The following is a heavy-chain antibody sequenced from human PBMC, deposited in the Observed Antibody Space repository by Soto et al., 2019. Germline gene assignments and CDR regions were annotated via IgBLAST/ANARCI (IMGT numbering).Heavy chain of an antibody. D-gene: IGHD6-13*01. CDR3: ARQPRYSSSWYPWGAYYYYGMDV. CDR1: GYTFTSYG. V-gene: IGHV1-18*04. CDR2: ISAYNGNT. Sequence: ASVKVSCKASGYTFTSYGLSWVRQPPGQGLEWMGWISAYNGNTNYAQKLQGRVTMTTDTSTSTAYMELRSLRSDDTAVYYCARQPRYSSSWYPWGAYYYYGMDVWGQGTTVTVSS. J-gene: IGHJ6*02.